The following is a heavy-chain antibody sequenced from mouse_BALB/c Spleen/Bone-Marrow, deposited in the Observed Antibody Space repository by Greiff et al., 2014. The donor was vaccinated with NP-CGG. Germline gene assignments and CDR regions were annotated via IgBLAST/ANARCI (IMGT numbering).Heavy chain of an antibody. CDR2: INPYNGGT. CDR3: ARDYYGSSYGFAY. J-gene: IGHJ3*01. V-gene: IGHV1-18*01. D-gene: IGHD1-1*01. CDR1: GYSFTGYT. Sequence: EVQLQQSGPELVKPGASMRISCKASGYSFTGYTMNWAKQSHGKSLEWIGLINPYNGGTSYNQKFKGKATLTVDKSSSTAYMELLSLTSEDSAVYYCARDYYGSSYGFAYWGQGTLVTVSA.